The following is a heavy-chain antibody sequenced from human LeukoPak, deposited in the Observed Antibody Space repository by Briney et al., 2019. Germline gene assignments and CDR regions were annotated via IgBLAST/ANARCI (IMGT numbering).Heavy chain of an antibody. Sequence: ASVKVSCKVSGYTLTELSMHWVRQAPGKGLEWMGGFDPEDGETIYAQKFQGSVTMTEDTSTDTAYMELSSLRSEDTAVYYCATKVGITMVRGEAPDYWGQGTLVTVSS. V-gene: IGHV1-24*01. CDR3: ATKVGITMVRGEAPDY. D-gene: IGHD3-10*01. J-gene: IGHJ4*02. CDR2: FDPEDGET. CDR1: GYTLTELS.